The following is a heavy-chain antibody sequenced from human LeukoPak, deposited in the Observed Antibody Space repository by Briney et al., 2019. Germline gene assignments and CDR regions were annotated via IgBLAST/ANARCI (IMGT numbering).Heavy chain of an antibody. Sequence: PGGSLRLSRAASGLIFSDYYMNWSRQAPRKGLELVSYISSSSSYTNYVDSVKGRFTISRDNAKNSLYLQMNSLRAEDTAVYYRARAVSVSSYYFDCWGQGTLVTVSS. V-gene: IGHV3-11*05. CDR3: ARAVSVSSYYFDC. CDR1: GLIFSDYY. D-gene: IGHD5/OR15-5a*01. CDR2: ISSSSSYT. J-gene: IGHJ4*02.